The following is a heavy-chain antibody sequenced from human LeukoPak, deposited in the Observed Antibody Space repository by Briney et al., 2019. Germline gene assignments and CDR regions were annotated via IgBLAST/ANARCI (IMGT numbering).Heavy chain of an antibody. CDR2: IIPIFGIA. CDR3: ARGGSSLTTVTIDAFDI. Sequence: SVKVSCKASGGTISRYAISWERQAPGQGLEWMGRIIPIFGIANYAQKFQGRVTITADKSTSTAYMELSSLRSEDTAVYYCARGGSSLTTVTIDAFDIWGQGTMVTVSS. CDR1: GGTISRYA. J-gene: IGHJ3*02. V-gene: IGHV1-69*04. D-gene: IGHD4-17*01.